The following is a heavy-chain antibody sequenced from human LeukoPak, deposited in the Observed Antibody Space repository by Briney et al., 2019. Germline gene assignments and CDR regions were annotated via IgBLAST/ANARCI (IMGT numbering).Heavy chain of an antibody. V-gene: IGHV1-2*02. J-gene: IGHJ3*02. CDR2: INPNSGGT. Sequence: ASVKVSCKASGYTFTGYYMHWGRQAPGQGLEWMGWINPNSGGTNYAKKFQGRVTMARDTSISTAYMELSRLSSDDTAVYYCARGSLTLVVPGDAFDIWGQGTMVTVSS. CDR1: GYTFTGYY. D-gene: IGHD6-13*01. CDR3: ARGSLTLVVPGDAFDI.